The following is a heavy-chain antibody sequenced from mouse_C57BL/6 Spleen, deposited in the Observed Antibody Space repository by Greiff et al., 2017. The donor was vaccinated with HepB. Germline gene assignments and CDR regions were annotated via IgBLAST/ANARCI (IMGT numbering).Heavy chain of an antibody. Sequence: EVQVVESGGGLVKPGGSLKLSCAASGFTFSDYGMHWVRQAPEKGLEWVAYISSGSSTIYYADTVKGRFTISRDNAKNTLFLQMTSLRSEDTAMYYCARVGYGSSQYAMDYWGQGTSVTVSS. CDR2: ISSGSSTI. J-gene: IGHJ4*01. CDR1: GFTFSDYG. D-gene: IGHD1-1*01. V-gene: IGHV5-17*01. CDR3: ARVGYGSSQYAMDY.